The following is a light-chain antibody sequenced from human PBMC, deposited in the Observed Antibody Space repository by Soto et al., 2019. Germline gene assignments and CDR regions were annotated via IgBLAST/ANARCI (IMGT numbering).Light chain of an antibody. Sequence: EIVLTQSPDTLSLPPGERATLSCRASQNVSIRFLAWYQQKVGQAPRLLIYGASSRATGIPDRFSGSASGTDFTLTISRLEHEDFAVYYCLRYDGSSRTFGQGTKVDIK. CDR3: LRYDGSSRT. CDR2: GAS. V-gene: IGKV3-20*01. CDR1: QNVSIRF. J-gene: IGKJ1*01.